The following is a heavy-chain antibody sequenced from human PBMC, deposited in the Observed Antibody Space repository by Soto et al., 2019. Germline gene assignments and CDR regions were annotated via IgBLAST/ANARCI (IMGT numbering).Heavy chain of an antibody. J-gene: IGHJ4*02. V-gene: IGHV3-15*07. D-gene: IGHD3-16*01. CDR2: VESKTDGGTT. CDR1: GFAFSNAY. CDR3: TTRPRSGQAARTGGY. Sequence: GGSLRLSCAASGFAFSNAYMNWVRQAPGKGLEWVGRVESKTDGGTTHYAAPVKGRFTISRDDSKNTLDLQMNSLKIEDTAVYYCTTRPRSGQAARTGGYWGQGTLVTVSS.